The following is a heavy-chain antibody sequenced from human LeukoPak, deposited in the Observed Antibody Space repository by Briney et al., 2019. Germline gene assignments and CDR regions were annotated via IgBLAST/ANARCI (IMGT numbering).Heavy chain of an antibody. Sequence: SGGSLTLSCAASGFTFSSYSMNWVRQAPGKGLEWVSSISSSSSYIYYADSVKGRFTISRDNAKNSLYLQMNSLRAEDTAVYYCAGRKWPVGDFDYWGQGTPVASSS. CDR2: ISSSSSYI. CDR3: AGRKWPVGDFDY. D-gene: IGHD6-19*01. CDR1: GFTFSSYS. J-gene: IGHJ4*02. V-gene: IGHV3-21*01.